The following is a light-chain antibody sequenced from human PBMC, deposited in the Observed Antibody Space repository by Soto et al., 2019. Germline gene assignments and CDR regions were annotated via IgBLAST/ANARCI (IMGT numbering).Light chain of an antibody. CDR1: SSDVGSYNL. V-gene: IGLV2-23*01. J-gene: IGLJ2*01. CDR3: CSYAGYSTSAV. Sequence: QSVLTQPASVSGSPGQSITISCTGTSSDVGSYNLVSWYQQHPGKAPKVIIYEGGKRPSEVSNRFSGSKSGITASLTISGLQAEDEADYYCCSYAGYSTSAVFGGGTKLTVL. CDR2: EGG.